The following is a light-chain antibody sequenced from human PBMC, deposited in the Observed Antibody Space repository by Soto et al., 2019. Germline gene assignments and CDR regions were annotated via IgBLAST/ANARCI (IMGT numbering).Light chain of an antibody. J-gene: IGLJ2*01. V-gene: IGLV2-23*03. CDR2: DGS. Sequence: QSALTQPASVSGSPGQSITISCTGTSSDVGSYNLVSWYQQHPGRAPKLIIFDGSQRPSGISGRFSGSKSGNTASLTISGLQADDEADYYCCSYAGNSAFVFGGGTKVTVL. CDR1: SSDVGSYNL. CDR3: CSYAGNSAFV.